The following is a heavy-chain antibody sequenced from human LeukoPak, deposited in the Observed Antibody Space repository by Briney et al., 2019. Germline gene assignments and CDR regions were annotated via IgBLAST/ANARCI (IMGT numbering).Heavy chain of an antibody. CDR2: INHSGST. V-gene: IGHV4-34*01. CDR1: GGSFSEYD. CDR3: ARGPRGLGMAGTFDY. J-gene: IGHJ4*02. Sequence: SETLSLTCAVYGGSFSEYDWSWIRQPPGKGLEWIAEINHSGSTNYNPSLKSRVTISVDTSKTQFALKLSSLTAADTAVYYCARGPRGLGMAGTFDYWGQGTLVSVSS. D-gene: IGHD6-19*01.